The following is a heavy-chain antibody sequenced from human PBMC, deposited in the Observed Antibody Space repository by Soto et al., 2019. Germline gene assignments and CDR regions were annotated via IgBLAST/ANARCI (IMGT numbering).Heavy chain of an antibody. J-gene: IGHJ6*02. CDR1: GGSISSSSYY. V-gene: IGHV4-39*07. D-gene: IGHD2-2*01. CDR2: IYYSEST. Sequence: SETLSLTCTVSGGSISSSSYYWGWIRQPPGKGLEWIGSIYYSESTYYNPSLKSRVTISVDTSKNQFSLKLSSVTAADTAVYYCAREPPWNIVVVPAAHNYGMDVWGQGTTVTVSS. CDR3: AREPPWNIVVVPAAHNYGMDV.